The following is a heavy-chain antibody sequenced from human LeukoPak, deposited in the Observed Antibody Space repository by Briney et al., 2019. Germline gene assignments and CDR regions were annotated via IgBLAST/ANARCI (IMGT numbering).Heavy chain of an antibody. CDR1: GGSISSYY. CDR2: IYYSGST. V-gene: IGHV4-59*01. CDR3: AREVSVAGNNWFDP. D-gene: IGHD6-19*01. J-gene: IGHJ5*02. Sequence: KPSETLSLTCTVSGGSISSYYWSWIRQPPGKGLEWIGYIYYSGSTNYNPSLKSRVTISVTSKNQFSLKLSSVTAADTAVYFCAREVSVAGNNWFDPWGQGALSPSPQ.